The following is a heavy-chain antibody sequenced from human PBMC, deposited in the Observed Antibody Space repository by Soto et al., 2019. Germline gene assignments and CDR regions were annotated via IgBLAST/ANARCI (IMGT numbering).Heavy chain of an antibody. J-gene: IGHJ4*02. D-gene: IGHD4-17*01. CDR2: ISYDGSNK. CDR1: GFTFSSYG. V-gene: IGHV3-30*18. Sequence: LRLSCAASGFTFSSYGMHWVRQAPGKGLEWVAVISYDGSNKYYADSVKGRFTISRDNSKNTLYLQMNSLRAEDTAVYYCAKLLDRTVTDDYWGQGTLVTVSS. CDR3: AKLLDRTVTDDY.